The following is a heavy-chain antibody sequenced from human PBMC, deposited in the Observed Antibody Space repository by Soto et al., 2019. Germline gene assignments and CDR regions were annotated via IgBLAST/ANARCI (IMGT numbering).Heavy chain of an antibody. CDR2: IYSGGST. J-gene: IGHJ4*02. D-gene: IGHD3-10*01. V-gene: IGHV3-66*01. Sequence: EVQLVESGGGLVQPGGSLRLSCAASGFTVSSNYMSWVRQAPGKGLEWVSVIYSGGSTYYADSVKGRFTISRDNSKNTLYLQMNSLRAEDTAVYYCALYTPPALSITMVRGDLLDYWGQGTLVTVSS. CDR3: ALYTPPALSITMVRGDLLDY. CDR1: GFTVSSNY.